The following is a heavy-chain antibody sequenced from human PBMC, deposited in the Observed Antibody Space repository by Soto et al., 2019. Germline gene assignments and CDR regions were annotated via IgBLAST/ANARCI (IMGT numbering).Heavy chain of an antibody. Sequence: QVQLQQWGAGLLRPSETLSLTCGVSGGSSSAYYWTWIRQPPGKGLEWIAEINHRGDTTYNPSLRSRVTISVDTSRNHFFLTLNSVTAADTAVYYCASNTVTPVDAMDVWGQGTTVTVS. V-gene: IGHV4-34*02. D-gene: IGHD4-17*01. CDR2: INHRGDT. J-gene: IGHJ6*02. CDR3: ASNTVTPVDAMDV. CDR1: GGSSSAYY.